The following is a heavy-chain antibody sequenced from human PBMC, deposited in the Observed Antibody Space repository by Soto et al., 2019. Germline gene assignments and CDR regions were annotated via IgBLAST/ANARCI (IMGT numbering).Heavy chain of an antibody. Sequence: ASVKVSRKASGYTFSTFIFTRVRQAPGQGLEWMGWISAYNGNTNYAQKLQGRVTMTTDTSTSTAYMELRSLRSDDTAVYYCARDGNPVDYWGQGTLVTVSS. CDR2: ISAYNGNT. CDR1: GYTFSTFI. D-gene: IGHD1-26*01. J-gene: IGHJ4*02. CDR3: ARDGNPVDY. V-gene: IGHV1-18*01.